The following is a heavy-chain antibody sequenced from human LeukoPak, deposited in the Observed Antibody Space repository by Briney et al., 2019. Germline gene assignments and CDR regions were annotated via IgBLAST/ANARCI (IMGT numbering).Heavy chain of an antibody. D-gene: IGHD3-3*01. CDR1: DSSFRSHD. CDR2: IAADDAS. V-gene: IGHV3-23*01. J-gene: IGHJ4*02. Sequence: GGSLRLSCAASDSSFRSHDMSWVRQTSEKGLEWVSSIAADDASFYADSVRGRFTISRDKSQNILYLQMKSLRADDTAIYYCAKGPNFYSWRALDYWGQGSLVTVSS. CDR3: AKGPNFYSWRALDY.